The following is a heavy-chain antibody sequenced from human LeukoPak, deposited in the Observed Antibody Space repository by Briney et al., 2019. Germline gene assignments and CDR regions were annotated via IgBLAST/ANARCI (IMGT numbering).Heavy chain of an antibody. CDR2: ISYDRSLK. CDR1: GFTFSSYA. J-gene: IGHJ4*02. V-gene: IGHV3-30*04. Sequence: ETSLRLSCAASGFTFSSYAMHWVRQAPGKGLEWVAVISYDRSLKYYADSVRGRFTISSDNSKNTLYLQMNSLRVEDTAVYYCARDPTAVANLPQYYLDYWGQGILVTVSS. D-gene: IGHD4-23*01. CDR3: ARDPTAVANLPQYYLDY.